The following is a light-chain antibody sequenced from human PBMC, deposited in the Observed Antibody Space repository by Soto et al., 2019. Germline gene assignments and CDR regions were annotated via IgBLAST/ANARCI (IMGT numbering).Light chain of an antibody. Sequence: IQLTQSPSSLSASVGDRVTISCRASQDIGSYLVWYQQKPGQAPKLMIYGESTLHSGVPSRFIGSASGTDFSLTVSSLQPYFFATYYCHQFNTYPFTFGPGTKVDLK. J-gene: IGKJ3*01. V-gene: IGKV1-9*01. CDR1: QDIGSY. CDR2: GES. CDR3: HQFNTYPFT.